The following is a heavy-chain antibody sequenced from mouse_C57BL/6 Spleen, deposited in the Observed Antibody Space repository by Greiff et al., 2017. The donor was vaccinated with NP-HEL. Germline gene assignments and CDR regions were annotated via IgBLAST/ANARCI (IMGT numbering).Heavy chain of an antibody. CDR2: IYPGDGDT. Sequence: QVQLQQSGAELVKPGASVKISCKASGYAFSSYWMNWVKQRPGKGLEWIGQIYPGDGDTNYNGKFKGKATLTADKSSSTAYMQHSSLTSEDSAVYFCARRGNYPYAMDDWGQGTSVTVST. D-gene: IGHD2-1*01. CDR3: ARRGNYPYAMDD. V-gene: IGHV1-80*01. J-gene: IGHJ4*01. CDR1: GYAFSSYW.